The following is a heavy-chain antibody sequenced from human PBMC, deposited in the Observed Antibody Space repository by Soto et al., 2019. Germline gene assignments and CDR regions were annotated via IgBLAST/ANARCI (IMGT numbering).Heavy chain of an antibody. D-gene: IGHD6-19*01. V-gene: IGHV3-23*01. CDR2: ISGSGGST. CDR1: GFTFSSYA. J-gene: IGHJ4*02. CDR3: AKDPFIAVAGTPWYYFDY. Sequence: GGSLRLSCAASGFTFSSYAMSWVRQAPGKGLEWVSAISGSGGSTYYADSVKGRFTISRDNSKNTLYLQMNSLRAEDTAVYYCAKDPFIAVAGTPWYYFDYWGQGTLVTVSS.